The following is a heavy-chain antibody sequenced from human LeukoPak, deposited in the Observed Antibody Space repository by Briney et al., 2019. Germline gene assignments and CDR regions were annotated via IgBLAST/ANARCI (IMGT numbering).Heavy chain of an antibody. CDR3: ARHQRGNSDAFDI. CDR2: INQSGST. Sequence: PSETLSLTCAVYSGSFNGYYWSWIRQSPGKGLEWIGEINQSGSTNYNPSLKSRVTISVDTSKIQFSLKLSSVTAADTAVYYCARHQRGNSDAFDIWGQGTMVTVSS. J-gene: IGHJ3*02. V-gene: IGHV4-34*01. D-gene: IGHD4-23*01. CDR1: SGSFNGYY.